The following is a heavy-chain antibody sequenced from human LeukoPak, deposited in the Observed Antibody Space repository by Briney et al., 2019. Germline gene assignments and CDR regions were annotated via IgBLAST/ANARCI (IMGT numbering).Heavy chain of an antibody. D-gene: IGHD2-2*03. CDR3: VRNGYCDTTSCYAWFDP. J-gene: IGHJ5*02. V-gene: IGHV1-2*02. CDR2: IIPNSGGT. Sequence: ASVKVSCKASGFTFTVYYIHWMRQAPGQGLEWMGWIIPNSGGTNYAQNFQGRVTMTRDTSISTAYMELSSLRSDDTAVYYCVRNGYCDTTSCYAWFDPWGQGTLITVSS. CDR1: GFTFTVYY.